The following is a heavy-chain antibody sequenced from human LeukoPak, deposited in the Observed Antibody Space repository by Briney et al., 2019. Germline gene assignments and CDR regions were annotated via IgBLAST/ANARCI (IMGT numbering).Heavy chain of an antibody. CDR1: GXTFSSYE. CDR2: ISSSGSTI. D-gene: IGHD3-22*01. V-gene: IGHV3-48*03. Sequence: GGSLRLSCAASGXTFSSYEMNWVRQAPGKGLEWVSYISSSGSTIYYADSVKGRFTISRDNAKNSLYLQMNSLRAEDTAVYYCARDSSGYYLSYFDYWGQGILVTVSS. CDR3: ARDSSGYYLSYFDY. J-gene: IGHJ4*02.